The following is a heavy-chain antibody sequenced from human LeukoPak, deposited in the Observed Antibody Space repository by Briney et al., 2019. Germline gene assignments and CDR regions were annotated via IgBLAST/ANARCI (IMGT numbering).Heavy chain of an antibody. CDR3: AKGAVDCGGDCYFDY. D-gene: IGHD2-21*02. Sequence: SGGSLRLSCAASGFTFSSYGMHWVRQAPGKGLEWVAVISYDGGNKYYANSVKGRFTTSRDNSKNTLYLQINSLRAEDTAVYYCAKGAVDCGGDCYFDYWGQGTLVTVSS. V-gene: IGHV3-30*18. J-gene: IGHJ4*02. CDR1: GFTFSSYG. CDR2: ISYDGGNK.